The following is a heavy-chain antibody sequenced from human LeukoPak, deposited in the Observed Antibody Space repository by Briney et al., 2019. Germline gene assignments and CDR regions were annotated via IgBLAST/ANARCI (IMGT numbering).Heavy chain of an antibody. Sequence: GGSLRLSCAASGFTFSSYAMSWVRQAPGKGLEWVSAISGSGGSTYYADSVKGRFTISRDNSKNTLYLQMNSLRAEDTAVYYCAKDYESGDIVAVVAAFDYFDYWGQGTLVTVSS. J-gene: IGHJ4*02. CDR2: ISGSGGST. CDR1: GFTFSSYA. CDR3: AKDYESGDIVAVVAAFDYFDY. V-gene: IGHV3-23*01. D-gene: IGHD2-15*01.